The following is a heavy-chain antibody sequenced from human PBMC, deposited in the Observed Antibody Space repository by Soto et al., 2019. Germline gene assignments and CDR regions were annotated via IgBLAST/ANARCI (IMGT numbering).Heavy chain of an antibody. CDR1: GGSIRSSSHN. CDR2: IDYSDIT. V-gene: IGHV4-39*01. CDR3: ARHGSYYDRSGDIDS. Sequence: SETLSLTCTVSGGSIRSSSHNWGWIRQSPGTGLAWIASIDYSDITQDNPSLRSRVTISADTSKRQFSLRLSSVTAADTAMYYCARHGSYYDRSGDIDSWGQGTRVT. D-gene: IGHD3-22*01. J-gene: IGHJ5*01.